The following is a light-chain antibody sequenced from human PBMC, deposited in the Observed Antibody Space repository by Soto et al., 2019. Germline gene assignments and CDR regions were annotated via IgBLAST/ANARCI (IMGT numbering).Light chain of an antibody. CDR2: GVY. CDR3: SSFTNNNTQHVV. J-gene: IGLJ2*01. CDR1: DSDVGGYNY. Sequence: QSVLTQPASVSGSPGQSITISCTGTDSDVGGYNYVSWYQQHPGKAPKLMIYGVYNRPSGVSNRFSGSKSGNTASLTISGLQAEDEADYYWSSFTNNNTQHVVFGGGTKLTVL. V-gene: IGLV2-14*01.